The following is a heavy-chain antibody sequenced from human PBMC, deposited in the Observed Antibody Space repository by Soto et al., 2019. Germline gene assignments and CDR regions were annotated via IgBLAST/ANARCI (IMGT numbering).Heavy chain of an antibody. V-gene: IGHV1-69*13. Sequence: SVKVSCKASGGTFSSYAISWVRQAPGQGLEWMGGIIPIFGTANYAQKFQGRVTITAXXXXSXXXMXLXXLRXEDTAVYYCARGIGRYYDYVWGSYRHFFDPWG. CDR3: ARGIGRYYDYVWGSYRHFFDP. CDR1: GGTFSSYA. CDR2: IIPIFGTA. D-gene: IGHD3-16*02. J-gene: IGHJ5*02.